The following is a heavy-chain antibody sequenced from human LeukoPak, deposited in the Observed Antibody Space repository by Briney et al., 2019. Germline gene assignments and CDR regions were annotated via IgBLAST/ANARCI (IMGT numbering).Heavy chain of an antibody. J-gene: IGHJ4*02. CDR3: ARGLRGSYPFDC. Sequence: PGGSLRLSCAASGFTFSNYWMDWVRQAPGKGLVWVSRINTDGSRTTYADSVKGRFTISRDNAKNTLYLQMNSLRADDTAVYFCARGLRGSYPFDCWGQGALVTVSS. CDR1: GFTFSNYW. V-gene: IGHV3-74*01. CDR2: INTDGSRT. D-gene: IGHD3-16*02.